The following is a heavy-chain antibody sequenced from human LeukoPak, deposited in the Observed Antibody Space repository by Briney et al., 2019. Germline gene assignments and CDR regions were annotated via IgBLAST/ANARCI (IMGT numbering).Heavy chain of an antibody. Sequence: ASVKVSCKASGYTFTSYDISWVRQAPGQGLEWMGWISAYNGNTNYAQKLQGRVTMTTDTSTSTAYMELRSLRSDDTAVYYCARAVSSGSYVDYWGQGTLVTVSS. J-gene: IGHJ4*02. CDR3: ARAVSSGSYVDY. V-gene: IGHV1-18*01. CDR1: GYTFTSYD. CDR2: ISAYNGNT. D-gene: IGHD1-26*01.